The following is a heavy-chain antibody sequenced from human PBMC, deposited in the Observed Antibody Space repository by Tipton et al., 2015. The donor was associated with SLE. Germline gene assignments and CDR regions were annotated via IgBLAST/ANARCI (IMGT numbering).Heavy chain of an antibody. Sequence: RSLRLSCTASGFTFGNYAMSWVRQAPGKGLEWVGFIRSKAYGGTTEYAASVKGRFTISRDNSKSIAYLQMNSLKTEDTAVYYCTREGAYCGGDCPGDYWGQGTLVTVSS. CDR1: GFTFGNYA. J-gene: IGHJ4*02. V-gene: IGHV3-49*04. D-gene: IGHD2-21*01. CDR2: IRSKAYGGTT. CDR3: TREGAYCGGDCPGDY.